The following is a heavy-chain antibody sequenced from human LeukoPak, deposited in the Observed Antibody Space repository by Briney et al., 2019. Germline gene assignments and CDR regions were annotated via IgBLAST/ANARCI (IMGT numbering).Heavy chain of an antibody. V-gene: IGHV4-39*01. CDR1: GGSISSSSYY. CDR2: IYYSGST. D-gene: IGHD2-2*01. CDR3: ARRGIVVVRAAVQGFDI. J-gene: IGHJ3*02. Sequence: SETLSLTCTVSGGSISSSSYYWGWIRQPPGNGLEWIGSIYYSGSTYYNPSLKSRVTISVDTSKNQFSLKLSSVSAEDTAVYYCARRGIVVVRAAVQGFDIWGQGTMVTVSS.